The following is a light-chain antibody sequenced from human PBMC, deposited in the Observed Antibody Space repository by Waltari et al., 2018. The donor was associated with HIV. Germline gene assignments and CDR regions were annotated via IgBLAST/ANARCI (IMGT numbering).Light chain of an antibody. J-gene: IGLJ2*01. CDR2: DIN. Sequence: QSVLTQPPSVPAAPGQKVSISCSGSSSNIGNHYVSWYQQFPGTAPKLLIYDINKRPSGIPDRFSGSTSGTSATLGVTGLQTGDEADYYCGTWDSSLRAVVFGGGTKLTVL. CDR1: SSNIGNHY. V-gene: IGLV1-51*01. CDR3: GTWDSSLRAVV.